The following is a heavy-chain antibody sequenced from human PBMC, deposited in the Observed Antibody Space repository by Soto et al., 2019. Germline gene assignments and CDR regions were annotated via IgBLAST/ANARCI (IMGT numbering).Heavy chain of an antibody. Sequence: QVQLVESGGGVVQPGRSLRLSCAASGFTFSSYGMHWVRQAPGKGLEWVAVISYDGSNKYYADSVKGRFTISRDNSKNTLYLQMNSLRAEDTAVYYCAKAGLATLTPYLVSAAYYYYYGMDVWGQGTTVTVSS. CDR2: ISYDGSNK. J-gene: IGHJ6*02. CDR1: GFTFSSYG. V-gene: IGHV3-30*18. CDR3: AKAGLATLTPYLVSAAYYYYYGMDV. D-gene: IGHD4-4*01.